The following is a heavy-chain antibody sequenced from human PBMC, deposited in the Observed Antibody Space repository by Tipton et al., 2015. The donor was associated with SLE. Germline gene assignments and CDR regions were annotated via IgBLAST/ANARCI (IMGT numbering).Heavy chain of an antibody. V-gene: IGHV3-23*03. CDR1: GFTFRNFA. D-gene: IGHD3-10*01. Sequence: SLRLSCAASGFTFRNFAMSWVRQAPGKGLEWVSVIYSSGRRTYSVDSVKGRFTISRDNSKNTLYLQMHSLRVEDTAVYYCAKDASPSYSSTDVWGTGTTVIVS. CDR3: AKDASPSYSSTDV. J-gene: IGHJ6*03. CDR2: IYSSGRRT.